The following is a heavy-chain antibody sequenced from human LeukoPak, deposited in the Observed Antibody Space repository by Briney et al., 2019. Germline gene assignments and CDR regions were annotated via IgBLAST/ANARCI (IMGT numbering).Heavy chain of an antibody. CDR1: GGSISSSSYY. D-gene: IGHD2-2*01. J-gene: IGHJ6*03. CDR3: ARAVRVVPAVPYYYYYYYMDV. Sequence: SETLSLTCTVSGGSISSSSYYWGWIRQPPGKGLVWIGSIYYSGSTNYNPSLKSRVTISVDTSKNQFSLKLSSVTAADTAVYYCARAVRVVPAVPYYYYYYYMDVWGKGTTVAVSS. CDR2: IYYSGST. V-gene: IGHV4-39*07.